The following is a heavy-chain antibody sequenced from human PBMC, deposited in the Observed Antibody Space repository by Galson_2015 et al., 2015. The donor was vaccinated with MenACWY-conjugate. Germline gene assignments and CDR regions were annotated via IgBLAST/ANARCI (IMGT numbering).Heavy chain of an antibody. CDR1: GYTFTRYP. CDR2: INTNTGNP. J-gene: IGHJ6*02. Sequence: SVKVSCKASGYTFTRYPMNWVRQAPGQGLEWMGWINTNTGNPTYAQGFTGRFVFSLDTSVSTAYLQISSLKAEDTAVYYCARDIKGTTQWLVPPYYYYGMGVWGQGTTVTVSS. V-gene: IGHV7-4-1*02. D-gene: IGHD6-19*01. CDR3: ARDIKGTTQWLVPPYYYYGMGV.